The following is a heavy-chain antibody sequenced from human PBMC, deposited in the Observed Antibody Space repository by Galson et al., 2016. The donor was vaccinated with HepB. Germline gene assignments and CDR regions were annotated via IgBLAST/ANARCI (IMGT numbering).Heavy chain of an antibody. CDR3: AKGLYGDYSYFDD. J-gene: IGHJ4*02. V-gene: IGHV3-23*01. D-gene: IGHD4-17*01. CDR1: GFTFNIYA. Sequence: SLRLSCAASGFTFNIYAMSWVRQAPGKGLEWVAAIAGSGAPTNYADSVKGRSIISRDNSKNTLYLQMNSLRAEDTAVYYCAKGLYGDYSYFDDWGQGTLVTVSS. CDR2: IAGSGAPT.